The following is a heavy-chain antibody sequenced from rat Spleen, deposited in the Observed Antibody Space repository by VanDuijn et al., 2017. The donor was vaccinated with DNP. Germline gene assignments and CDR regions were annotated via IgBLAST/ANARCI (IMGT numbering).Heavy chain of an antibody. CDR2: ISTGGGNT. CDR1: GFPFSNYY. D-gene: IGHD5-1*01. CDR3: TNDWELYY. V-gene: IGHV5-25*01. Sequence: EVQLVESGGGLVHPGRSMKLSCEASGFPFSNYYMAWVRQAPTKGLEWVASISTGGGNTYYPDSVKGRFTISRDNAKNTLYLQMNSLRSEDTATYYCTNDWELYYWGQGVMVTVSS. J-gene: IGHJ2*01.